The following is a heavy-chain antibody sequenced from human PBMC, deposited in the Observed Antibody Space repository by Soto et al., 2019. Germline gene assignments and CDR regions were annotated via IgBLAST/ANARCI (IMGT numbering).Heavy chain of an antibody. V-gene: IGHV1-69*06. J-gene: IGHJ4*02. CDR2: IIPIFGTA. CDR1: GGTFSSYA. Sequence: GASVKVSCKASGGTFSSYAISWLRQAPGQGLEWMGGIIPIFGTANYAQKFQGRVTITADKSTSTAYMELSSLRSEDTAVYYCARISSGYYYYFDYWGQGTLVTVSS. CDR3: ARISSGYYYYFDY. D-gene: IGHD3-22*01.